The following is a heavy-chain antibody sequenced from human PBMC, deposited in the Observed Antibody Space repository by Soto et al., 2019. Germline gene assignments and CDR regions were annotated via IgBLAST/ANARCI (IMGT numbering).Heavy chain of an antibody. CDR3: ARAATVTHNWFDP. V-gene: IGHV1-2*04. Sequence: ASVKVSCKASGYTFTGYYMHWVRQAPGQGLEWMGWINPNSGGTNYAQKFQGWVTMTRDTSISTAYMELSRLRSYDTAVYYCARAATVTHNWFDPWGQGTLVTVSS. D-gene: IGHD4-17*01. CDR2: INPNSGGT. J-gene: IGHJ5*02. CDR1: GYTFTGYY.